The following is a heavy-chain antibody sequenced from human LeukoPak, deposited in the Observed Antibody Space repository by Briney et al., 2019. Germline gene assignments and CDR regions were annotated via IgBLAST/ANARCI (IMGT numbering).Heavy chain of an antibody. CDR2: INPNSGGT. CDR1: GYTFTGYY. V-gene: IGHV1-2*02. J-gene: IGHJ4*02. Sequence: ASVKVSCKASGYTFTGYYMHGVRQAAGQGVDWMGWINPNSGGTNYAQKFQGRVTMTRDTSISTAYMELSRLRSDDTAVYYCAREWARWLQGYPGYWGQGTLVTVSS. D-gene: IGHD5-24*01. CDR3: AREWARWLQGYPGY.